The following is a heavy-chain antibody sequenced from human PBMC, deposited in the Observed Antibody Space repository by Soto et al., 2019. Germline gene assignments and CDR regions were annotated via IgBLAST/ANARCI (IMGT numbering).Heavy chain of an antibody. D-gene: IGHD1-7*01. Sequence: VRLQESGPGLVEPSVTLSLTGSVSGDSINTYYWSWIRQPAGKGLEWIGRIYSSGSANYNPSLKTRGTMSVATSKTQVLLSVTSVTAASTAVYCCARGGTRSEELPTYWGQGIQVIVSS. J-gene: IGHJ4*02. CDR3: ARGGTRSEELPTY. V-gene: IGHV4-4*07. CDR1: GDSINTYY. CDR2: IYSSGSA.